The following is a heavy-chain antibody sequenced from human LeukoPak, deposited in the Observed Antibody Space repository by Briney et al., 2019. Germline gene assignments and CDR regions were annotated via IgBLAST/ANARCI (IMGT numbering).Heavy chain of an antibody. J-gene: IGHJ2*01. CDR2: INPNSGGT. CDR3: AREPNWGAWYFDL. D-gene: IGHD7-27*01. Sequence: ASVKVSCKASGYTFTGYYMHWERQAPGQGLEWMGWINPNSGGTNYAQKFQGWVTMTRDTSISTAYMELSRLRSDDTAVYYCAREPNWGAWYFDLWGRGTLVTVSS. V-gene: IGHV1-2*04. CDR1: GYTFTGYY.